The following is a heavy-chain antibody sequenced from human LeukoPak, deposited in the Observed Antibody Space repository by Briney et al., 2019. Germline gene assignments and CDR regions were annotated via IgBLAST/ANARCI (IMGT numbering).Heavy chain of an antibody. CDR3: ARLRNYDSSGYYFEIDY. D-gene: IGHD3-22*01. CDR2: INWNAVRV. CDR1: GFTFNNYG. Sequence: GESLRLSCANSGFTFNNYGMSWVRQAPGKGLEWVSGINWNAVRVGYADSVKGRFTISRDNAKNSLYLQMNSLRAEDTAFYYCARLRNYDSSGYYFEIDYWGQGTLVTVSS. V-gene: IGHV3-20*04. J-gene: IGHJ4*02.